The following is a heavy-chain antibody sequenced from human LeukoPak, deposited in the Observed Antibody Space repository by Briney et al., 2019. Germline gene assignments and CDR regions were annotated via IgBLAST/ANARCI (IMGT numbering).Heavy chain of an antibody. CDR3: ARDKKYFDY. J-gene: IGHJ4*02. CDR2: IYYSGST. D-gene: IGHD2/OR15-2a*01. CDR1: GGPISSSSYY. Sequence: SETLSLTCTVSGGPISSSSYYWGWFRQPPGKGLEWIGSIYYSGSTYYNPSLKSRVTISVDTSKNQFSLKLSSVTAADTAVYYCARDKKYFDYWGQGTLVTVSS. V-gene: IGHV4-39*07.